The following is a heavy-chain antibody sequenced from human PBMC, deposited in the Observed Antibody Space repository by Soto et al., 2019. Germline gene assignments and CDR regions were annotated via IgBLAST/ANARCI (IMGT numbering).Heavy chain of an antibody. Sequence: ASVKVSCKASGYTFTGYYMHWVRQAPGQGLEWMGWSNPNSGGTNYAQKFQGWVTMTRDTSISTAYMELSRLRSDDTAVYYCARVTKYCSGGSCYHTGMDVWGQGTTVTVSS. D-gene: IGHD2-15*01. CDR2: SNPNSGGT. CDR1: GYTFTGYY. CDR3: ARVTKYCSGGSCYHTGMDV. J-gene: IGHJ6*02. V-gene: IGHV1-2*04.